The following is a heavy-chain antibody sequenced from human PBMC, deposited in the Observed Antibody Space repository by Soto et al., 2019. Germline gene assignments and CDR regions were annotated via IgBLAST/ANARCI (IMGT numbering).Heavy chain of an antibody. CDR1: GGNFSTYT. CDR2: IIPLFGTP. J-gene: IGHJ4*02. CDR3: AREMEGHDYDSSGPLDY. D-gene: IGHD3-22*01. Sequence: QVQLVQSGSEVKKPGSSVRISCKASGGNFSTYTITWVRQAPGQGLEWMGGIIPLFGTPNYAQKFRGRVRSIADESTRTADMELSSLRSEDTAVYYCAREMEGHDYDSSGPLDYWGQGTQVTVSS. V-gene: IGHV1-69*12.